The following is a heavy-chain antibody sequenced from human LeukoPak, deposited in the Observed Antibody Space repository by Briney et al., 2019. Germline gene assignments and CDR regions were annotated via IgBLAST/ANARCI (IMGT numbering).Heavy chain of an antibody. J-gene: IGHJ4*02. CDR1: AFSFSSNY. V-gene: IGHV3-53*01. CDR2: IYSGGAT. Sequence: GGSLRLSCAVSAFSFSSNYMNWVRQAPGKGLEWVSVIYSGGATYYADSVRGRFTISRDNSKNMVSLQMTSLGAEDTAVYYCARGRFSGPDDYWGQGTLVTVSS. D-gene: IGHD6-19*01. CDR3: ARGRFSGPDDY.